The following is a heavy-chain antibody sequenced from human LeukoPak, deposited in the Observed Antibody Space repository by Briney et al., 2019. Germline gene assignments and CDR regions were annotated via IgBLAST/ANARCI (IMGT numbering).Heavy chain of an antibody. Sequence: ASVKVSCKASGYTFSSYYMHWVRQAPGQGLEWMGWINPNSGGTNYAQKFQGRVTMTRDTSISTAYMELSRLRSDDTAVYYCARFSLRVGFGYWGQGTLVTVSS. CDR1: GYTFSSYY. D-gene: IGHD3-10*01. CDR3: ARFSLRVGFGY. V-gene: IGHV1-2*02. CDR2: INPNSGGT. J-gene: IGHJ4*02.